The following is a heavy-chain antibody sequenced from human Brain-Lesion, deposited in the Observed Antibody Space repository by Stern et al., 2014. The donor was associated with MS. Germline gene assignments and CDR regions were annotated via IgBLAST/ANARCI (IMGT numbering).Heavy chain of an antibody. CDR2: IYYRGST. CDR3: AKVWLGELPENPFDY. J-gene: IGHJ4*02. Sequence: VQLVESGPGLVKPSETLSLTCTVSGGSISSNSYYWGWIRQPPGKGLEWIGSIYYRGSTYYNPSLKSRVTLSKDTSKNQFSLNLKSGPAADTAVYFCAKVWLGELPENPFDYWGPGTLVTV. CDR1: GGSISSNSYY. V-gene: IGHV4-39*01. D-gene: IGHD3-10*01.